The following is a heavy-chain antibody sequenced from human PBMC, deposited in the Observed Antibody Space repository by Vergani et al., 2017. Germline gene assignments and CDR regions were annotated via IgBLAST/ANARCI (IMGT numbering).Heavy chain of an antibody. CDR3: ATIGYRRWGYSFDY. Sequence: QVQLQESGPGLVKPPGTLSLTFAVSGDSISSNNCWTWVRQPPGKGLEWIGEICHTEDTKYSPSLKSRVTVSVDASRNLFSLRLNSVTAADTAVYYCATIGYRRWGYSFDYWGQGILVTVSS. V-gene: IGHV4-4*03. J-gene: IGHJ4*02. CDR2: ICHTEDT. D-gene: IGHD2-2*02. CDR1: GDSISSNNC.